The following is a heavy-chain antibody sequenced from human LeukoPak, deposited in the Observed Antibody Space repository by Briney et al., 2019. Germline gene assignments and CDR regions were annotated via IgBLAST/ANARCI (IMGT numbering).Heavy chain of an antibody. V-gene: IGHV3-23*01. CDR1: GFTFSSYA. J-gene: IGHJ4*02. CDR3: AKGTRDTAYYFDF. CDR2: IRVSGST. D-gene: IGHD1-7*01. Sequence: PGGSLRLSCTTSGFTFSSYALSWVRQAPGKGLEWVSGIRVSGSTYYPDSVTGRFTISRDNSENTLYLQMSGLRAEDTAIYYCAKGTRDTAYYFDFWGQGVLVTVSS.